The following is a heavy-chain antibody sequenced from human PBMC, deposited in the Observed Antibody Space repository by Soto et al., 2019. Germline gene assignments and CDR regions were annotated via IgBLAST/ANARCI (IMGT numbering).Heavy chain of an antibody. Sequence: QVQLVESGGGVVQPGRSLRLSCAVSGFTVSTYGRHWVRQAPGKGLEWVEVISRDGGTKYYADSVKGRFTISRDNSRNTLFLEMNSLRGDDMAVYYCTGEVASGYWGQGTLVTVSS. J-gene: IGHJ4*02. CDR1: GFTVSTYG. CDR2: ISRDGGTK. V-gene: IGHV3-30*03. D-gene: IGHD2-8*02. CDR3: TGEVASGY.